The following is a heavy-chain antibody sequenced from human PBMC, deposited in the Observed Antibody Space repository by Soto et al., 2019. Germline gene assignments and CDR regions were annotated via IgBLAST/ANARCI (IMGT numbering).Heavy chain of an antibody. D-gene: IGHD2-2*02. Sequence: SVEGSCKASGGTFSGYAISWVRPAPGKGVEWMGGIIPIFGTANYAQKFQGRVTITADESTSTAYMELSSLRSEDTAVCYCAREGGSTSCYRCHYGMDVWGQGTTVTVSS. J-gene: IGHJ6*02. CDR2: IIPIFGTA. CDR3: AREGGSTSCYRCHYGMDV. V-gene: IGHV1-69*01. CDR1: GGTFSGYA.